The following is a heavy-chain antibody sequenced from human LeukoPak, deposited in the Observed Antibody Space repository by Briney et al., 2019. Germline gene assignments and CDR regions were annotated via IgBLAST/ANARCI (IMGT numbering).Heavy chain of an antibody. J-gene: IGHJ4*02. CDR3: ARDRTAGATYSPY. D-gene: IGHD1-26*01. CDR2: INPSGGST. V-gene: IGHV1-46*01. Sequence: ASVKVSCKASGYTFTSYYMHWVRQAPGQGLEWMGIINPSGGSTSYAQKFQGRVTLTRDTSTSTVYMELSSLRSEDTAAYYCARDRTAGATYSPYWGQGTLVTVSS. CDR1: GYTFTSYY.